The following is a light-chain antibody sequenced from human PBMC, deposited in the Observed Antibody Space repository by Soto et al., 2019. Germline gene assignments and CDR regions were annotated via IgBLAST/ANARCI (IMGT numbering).Light chain of an antibody. Sequence: ERVMTQSPATLSVSPGERATLSCRASQAINSNLAWYQQKPGQSPRLVIFGASGRATGIPDRFSGSGSGTGLTRAISRLEPEDFAVYYCQQCGSLSGTCXQGTKVDIK. CDR1: QAINSN. CDR3: QQCGSLSGT. V-gene: IGKV3-20*01. J-gene: IGKJ1*01. CDR2: GAS.